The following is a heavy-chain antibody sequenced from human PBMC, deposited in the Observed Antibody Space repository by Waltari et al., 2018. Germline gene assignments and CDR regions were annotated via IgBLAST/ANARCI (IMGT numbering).Heavy chain of an antibody. V-gene: IGHV3-9*01. CDR1: GFNFDDSA. CDR3: AKGHSGSYGLKD. J-gene: IGHJ4*02. D-gene: IGHD1-26*01. Sequence: EVQLVESGGGLVQPGRSLRLSCAVSGFNFDDSAMHWVRQAPGKGLEWVSGISWNSDNIGYADSVKGRFTISRDNAKNSLYLQMNSLRPEDTALYYCAKGHSGSYGLKDLGQGTLVTVSS. CDR2: ISWNSDNI.